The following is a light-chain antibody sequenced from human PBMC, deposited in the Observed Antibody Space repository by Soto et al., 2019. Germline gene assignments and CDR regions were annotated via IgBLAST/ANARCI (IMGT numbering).Light chain of an antibody. CDR3: QQYYIPPYT. J-gene: IGKJ2*01. CDR1: QSVLYTSNNKNY. V-gene: IGKV4-1*01. CDR2: WAS. Sequence: DIVMTQSPDSLAVSLGERATINCKSSQSVLYTSNNKNYLAWYQQKPGQPPKLLIYWASTRESGVPDRFSGSGSETDFTLTISSLQAEDVAVYYCQQYYIPPYTFGQGTNLEIK.